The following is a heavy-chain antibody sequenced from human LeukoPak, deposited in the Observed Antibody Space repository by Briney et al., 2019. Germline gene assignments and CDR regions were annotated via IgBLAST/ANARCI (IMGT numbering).Heavy chain of an antibody. CDR1: GGSISSGDYY. V-gene: IGHV4-30-4*01. CDR3: AQYYYDSSGYPRAAFDI. J-gene: IGHJ3*02. D-gene: IGHD3-22*01. Sequence: SETLSLTCTVSGGSISSGDYYWSWIRQPPGKGLEWIGYIYYSGSTYYNPSPKSRVTISVDTSKNQFSLKLSSVTAADTAVYYCAQYYYDSSGYPRAAFDIWGQGTMVTVSS. CDR2: IYYSGST.